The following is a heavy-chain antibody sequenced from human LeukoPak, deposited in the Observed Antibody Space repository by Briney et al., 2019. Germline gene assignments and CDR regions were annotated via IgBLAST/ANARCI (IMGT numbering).Heavy chain of an antibody. CDR3: ARSVIVVVPAARDGDWFDP. J-gene: IGHJ5*02. CDR1: GYTFSDHY. V-gene: IGHV1-46*01. Sequence: ASVKVSCKPSGYTFSDHYMHWVRQAPGQGLEWMGIINPSGGSTSYAQKFQGRVTMTRDMSTSTVYMELSSLRSEDTAVYYCARSVIVVVPAARDGDWFDPWGQGTLVTVSS. CDR2: INPSGGST. D-gene: IGHD2-2*01.